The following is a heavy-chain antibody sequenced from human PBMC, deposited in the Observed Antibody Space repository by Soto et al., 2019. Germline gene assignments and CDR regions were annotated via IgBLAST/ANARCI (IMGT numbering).Heavy chain of an antibody. D-gene: IGHD4-17*01. J-gene: IGHJ5*02. Sequence: QVQLVESGGGVVQSGRSLRLSCAASGFTFSSYAVHWVRQAPGKGLDWVAAISYDGSYKYYADYVKGRFTISRDNSKNTLYLQMNSLRAKDTAVYYCAVGYGGSRRNWFDPWGQGTLVTVSS. CDR3: AVGYGGSRRNWFDP. V-gene: IGHV3-30-3*01. CDR1: GFTFSSYA. CDR2: ISYDGSYK.